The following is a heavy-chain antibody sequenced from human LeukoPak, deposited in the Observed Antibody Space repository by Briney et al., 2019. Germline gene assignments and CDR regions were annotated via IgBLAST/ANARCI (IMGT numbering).Heavy chain of an antibody. J-gene: IGHJ3*02. CDR2: IYHSGST. D-gene: IGHD3-9*01. V-gene: IGHV4-38-2*02. Sequence: SETLSLTCTVSGYSISSGYYWGWIRQPPGKGLEWIGSIYHSGSTYYNPSLESRVTISVDTSKNQFSLNLSSVTAADTAVFYCARDRYYDILTGYFGVDAFDSWGQGTMVTVSS. CDR3: ARDRYYDILTGYFGVDAFDS. CDR1: GYSISSGYY.